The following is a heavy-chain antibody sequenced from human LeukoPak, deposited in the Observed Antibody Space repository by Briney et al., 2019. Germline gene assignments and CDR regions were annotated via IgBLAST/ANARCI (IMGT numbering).Heavy chain of an antibody. J-gene: IGHJ4*02. CDR3: AREGGPYRPLDY. CDR2: VHLSART. Sequence: SGPTLVKPSATLSLTCGVSGVSISSTNWWTWVRQPPGEGLEWIGEVHLSARTNYNPSLESRVTMSVDMSENHISLKLTSVTAADTAVYYCAREGGPYRPLDYSGQGTLVTVSS. V-gene: IGHV4-4*02. CDR1: GVSISSTNW.